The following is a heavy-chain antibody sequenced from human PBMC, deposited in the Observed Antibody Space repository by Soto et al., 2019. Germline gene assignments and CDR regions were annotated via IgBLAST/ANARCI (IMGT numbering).Heavy chain of an antibody. CDR1: GFTFSSYA. D-gene: IGHD6-13*01. CDR2: ISGSGGST. CDR3: AKDAVFGAAGNYYYYGMDV. V-gene: IGHV3-23*01. J-gene: IGHJ6*02. Sequence: GESLKISCAASGFTFSSYAMSWVRQAPGKGLEWVSAISGSGGSTYYADSVKGRFTISRDNSKNTLYLQMNSLRAEDTAVYYCAKDAVFGAAGNYYYYGMDVWGQGTTVTVSS.